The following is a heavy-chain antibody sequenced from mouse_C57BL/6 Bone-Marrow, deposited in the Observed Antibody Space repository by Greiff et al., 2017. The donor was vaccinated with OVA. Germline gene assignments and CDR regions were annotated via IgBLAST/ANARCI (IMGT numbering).Heavy chain of an antibody. Sequence: VQLKQPGTELVKPGASVKLSCKASGYTFTSYWMHWVKQRPGQGLEWIGNINPSNGGTNYNEKFKSKATLTVDKSSSTAYMQLSSLTSEDSAVYYCARRGYYYGSSDWCCDVGGTGTTVTVSS. D-gene: IGHD1-1*01. CDR3: ARRGYYYGSSDWCCDV. J-gene: IGHJ1*03. CDR2: INPSNGGT. V-gene: IGHV1-53*01. CDR1: GYTFTSYW.